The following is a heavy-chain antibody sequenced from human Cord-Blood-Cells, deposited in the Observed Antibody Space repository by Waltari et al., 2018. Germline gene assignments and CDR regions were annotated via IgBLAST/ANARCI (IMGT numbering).Heavy chain of an antibody. J-gene: IGHJ2*01. CDR2: IYYSGST. CDR1: GGSVSSGSYY. V-gene: IGHV4-61*01. CDR3: ARDSGNWYFDL. Sequence: QVQLQESGPGLVKPSETLSPTCTVSGGSVSSGSYYWSWIRQPPGKGLEWSGYIYYSGSTNYNPSLKSRVTISVDTSKNQFSLKLSSVTAADTAVYCCARDSGNWYFDLWGRGTLVTVSS. D-gene: IGHD1-26*01.